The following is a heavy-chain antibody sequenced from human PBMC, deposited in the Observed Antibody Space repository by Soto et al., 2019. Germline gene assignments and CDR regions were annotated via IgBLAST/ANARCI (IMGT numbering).Heavy chain of an antibody. CDR1: GFLFNTYW. Sequence: EVQLVXSGGGLVQPGGSLXLSCAASGFLFNTYWMFWVRQAPRKGLLWVSRIKSDGSSTNYADSVKGRFTXSXXXXKXXXXXXXXXXXXXXTXVYYCXIGGXDYNXLDYWGQGILVTVS. D-gene: IGHD2-21*01. J-gene: IGHJ4*02. CDR2: IKSDGSST. CDR3: XIGGXDYNXLDY. V-gene: IGHV3-74*01.